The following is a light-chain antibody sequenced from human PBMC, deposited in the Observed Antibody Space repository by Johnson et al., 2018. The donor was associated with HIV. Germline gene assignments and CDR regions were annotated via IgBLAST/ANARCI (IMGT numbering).Light chain of an antibody. Sequence: QSVLTQPPSVSAAPGQKVTISCSGSSSNIENNYVSWYQHLPGTAPKVLIYENSKRPSSIPDRFSGSKSGPSATLDITGLQTGDEAEYYCGTWDSRLNAGEDVCVTGTNVTVL. V-gene: IGLV1-51*02. CDR1: SSNIENNY. CDR3: GTWDSRLNAGEDV. J-gene: IGLJ1*01. CDR2: ENS.